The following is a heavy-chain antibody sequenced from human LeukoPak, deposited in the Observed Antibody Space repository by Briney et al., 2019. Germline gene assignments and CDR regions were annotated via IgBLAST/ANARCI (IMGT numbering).Heavy chain of an antibody. CDR3: ARVRGGRSWYYYGMDV. Sequence: SGGSLRLSCAASGFTFSNFAMHWVRQAPGKGLEWVAVISYDGDNEYYADSVKGQFTISRDNSEDRLYLQMNSLRPEDTAMYYCARVRGGRSWYYYGMDVWGRGTTVTVSS. V-gene: IGHV3-30-3*01. CDR1: GFTFSNFA. J-gene: IGHJ6*02. D-gene: IGHD3-16*01. CDR2: ISYDGDNE.